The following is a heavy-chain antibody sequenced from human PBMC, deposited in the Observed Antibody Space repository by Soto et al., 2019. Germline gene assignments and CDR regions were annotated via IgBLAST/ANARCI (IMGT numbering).Heavy chain of an antibody. D-gene: IGHD6-13*01. CDR1: GGSFSGYY. CDR3: ARAKRGIAAAGDFDY. Sequence: QVQLQQWGAGLLKPSETLSLTCAVYGGSFSGYYWSWIRQPPGKGLEWIGEINHSGSTNYNPSLKSRVTISVDTSKNQFSLKLSSVPAADTAVYYCARAKRGIAAAGDFDYWGQGTLVTVSS. J-gene: IGHJ4*02. CDR2: INHSGST. V-gene: IGHV4-34*01.